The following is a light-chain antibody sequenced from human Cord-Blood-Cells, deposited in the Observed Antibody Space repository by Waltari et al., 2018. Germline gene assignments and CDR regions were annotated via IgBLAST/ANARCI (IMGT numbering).Light chain of an antibody. Sequence: QSALTQPPSVSGSPGQSIPISCTGTSSDVGGSNYVSWYQQHPGKAPKLMIYDVSKRPSGVSNRFSGSKSGNTASLTISGLQAEDEADYYCSSYTSSSTYVFGTGTKVTVL. V-gene: IGLV2-14*01. CDR1: SSDVGGSNY. CDR2: DVS. J-gene: IGLJ1*01. CDR3: SSYTSSSTYV.